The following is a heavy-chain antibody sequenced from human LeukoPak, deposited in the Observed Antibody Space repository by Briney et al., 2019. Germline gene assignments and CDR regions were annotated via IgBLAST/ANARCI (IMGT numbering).Heavy chain of an antibody. D-gene: IGHD2-2*01. Sequence: PGGSLRLSCAASGFTFSSYAMSWVRQTPGMRLEWVSGISANGGSTYYGDSVKGRFTISRDNSKNTLYLQMNSLRAEDTAVYYCAKGSFAVVPVATFDPWGQGTLVTVSS. V-gene: IGHV3-23*01. CDR3: AKGSFAVVPVATFDP. J-gene: IGHJ5*02. CDR1: GFTFSSYA. CDR2: ISANGGST.